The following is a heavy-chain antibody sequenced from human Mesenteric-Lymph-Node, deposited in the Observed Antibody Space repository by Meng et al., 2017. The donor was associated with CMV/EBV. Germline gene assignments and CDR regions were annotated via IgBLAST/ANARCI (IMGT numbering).Heavy chain of an antibody. CDR3: ARLYCSSTSCYTNYYYYGMDV. CDR2: INHSGST. V-gene: IGHV4-34*01. J-gene: IGHJ6*02. CDR1: GGSISSYY. D-gene: IGHD2-2*02. Sequence: SETLSLTCTVSGGSISSYYWSWIRQPPGKGLEWIGEINHSGSTNYNPSLKSRVTISVDTSKNQFSLKLSSVTAADTAVYYCARLYCSSTSCYTNYYYYGMDVWGQGTTVTVSS.